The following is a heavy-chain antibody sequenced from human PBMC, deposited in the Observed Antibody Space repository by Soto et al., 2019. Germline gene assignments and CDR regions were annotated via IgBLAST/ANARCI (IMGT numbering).Heavy chain of an antibody. Sequence: SEPLSLTCTVSCGAFSSSSYYCGRIRHPRGNWLEWIGSIHYSGNTYYNLSFKSRVTTALDMSKNQFSLKLRSVTATDTSVYYCTRTFGTTTFYFAMDVWGQGTTVTVSS. CDR1: CGAFSSSSYY. CDR3: TRTFGTTTFYFAMDV. D-gene: IGHD1-7*01. J-gene: IGHJ6*02. CDR2: IHYSGNT. V-gene: IGHV4-39*01.